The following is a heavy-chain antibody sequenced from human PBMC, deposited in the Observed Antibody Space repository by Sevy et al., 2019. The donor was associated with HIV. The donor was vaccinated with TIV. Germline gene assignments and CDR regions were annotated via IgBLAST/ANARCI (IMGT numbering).Heavy chain of an antibody. CDR3: AKGGPTAAHYFYYGMDV. V-gene: IGHV3-23*01. Sequence: GGSLRLSCAASGFTFSSYPMSWVRQAPGKGLEWVSAISGSGESTYYADSVKGRFTISRDNSKNTLYLQMNSLRAEDTAVYYCAKGGPTAAHYFYYGMDVWGQGTTVTVSS. CDR2: ISGSGEST. D-gene: IGHD2-2*01. J-gene: IGHJ6*02. CDR1: GFTFSSYP.